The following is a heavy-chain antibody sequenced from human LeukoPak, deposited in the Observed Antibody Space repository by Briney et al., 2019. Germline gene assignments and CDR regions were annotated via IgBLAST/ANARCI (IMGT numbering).Heavy chain of an antibody. Sequence: SETLSLTCTVSGGSISGSSYCWGWIRQPPGKGLEWIGSIYYSGSTYYNPSLKSRVTISVDTSKNQFSLKLSSVTAADTAVYYCARSPIVPTYLFDYWGQGTLVTVSS. CDR2: IYYSGST. CDR1: GGSISGSSYC. D-gene: IGHD2-2*01. V-gene: IGHV4-39*01. CDR3: ARSPIVPTYLFDY. J-gene: IGHJ4*02.